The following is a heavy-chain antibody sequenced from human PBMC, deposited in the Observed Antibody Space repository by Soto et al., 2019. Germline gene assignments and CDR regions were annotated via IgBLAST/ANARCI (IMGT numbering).Heavy chain of an antibody. CDR3: AHTAAGLSDDAFDF. CDR2: IYWDDDK. Sequence: QITLKESGPTLVKPTQTLTLTCIFSGFSLSTSGVAVGWIRQPPGKALEWLALIYWDDDKRYSPSLKSRLTVTKDTSKNHVVLIMTNMDPGDTATYFCAHTAAGLSDDAFDFWGQGTMVIVSS. CDR1: GFSLSTSGVA. D-gene: IGHD6-13*01. J-gene: IGHJ3*01. V-gene: IGHV2-5*02.